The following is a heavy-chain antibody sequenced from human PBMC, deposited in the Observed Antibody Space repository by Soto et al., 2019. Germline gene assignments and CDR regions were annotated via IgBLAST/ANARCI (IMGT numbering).Heavy chain of an antibody. V-gene: IGHV1-18*01. CDR3: AREGPYYDFWSGPKSSFDY. Sequence: GASVKVSCKASGYTFTSYGISWVRQAPGQGLEWMGWISAYNGNTNYAQKLQGRVTMTTDTSTSTAYMELRSLRSDDTAVYYCAREGPYYDFWSGPKSSFDYWGQGTLVTVSS. D-gene: IGHD3-3*01. J-gene: IGHJ4*02. CDR2: ISAYNGNT. CDR1: GYTFTSYG.